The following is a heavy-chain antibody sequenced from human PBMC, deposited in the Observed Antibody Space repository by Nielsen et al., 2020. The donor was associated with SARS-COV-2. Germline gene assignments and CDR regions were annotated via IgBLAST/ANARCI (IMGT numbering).Heavy chain of an antibody. CDR3: AKDKRITIFGVVTFFDY. CDR1: GFTFSSYA. J-gene: IGHJ4*02. Sequence: GESLKISCAASGFTFSSYAMSWVRQAPGKGLEWVSAISGSGGSTYYADSVKGRFTISRDNSKNTLYLQMNSLRAEDTAVYYCAKDKRITIFGVVTFFDYWGQGTLVTVPS. CDR2: ISGSGGST. V-gene: IGHV3-23*01. D-gene: IGHD3-3*01.